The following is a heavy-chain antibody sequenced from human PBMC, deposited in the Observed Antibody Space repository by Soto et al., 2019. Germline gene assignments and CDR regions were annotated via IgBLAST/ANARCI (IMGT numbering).Heavy chain of an antibody. D-gene: IGHD1-26*01. CDR1: GGSISSGGYY. Sequence: TSETLSLTCTVSGGSISSGGYYWSWIRQHPGKGLEWIGYIYYSGSTYYNPSLKSRVTISVDTSKNQFSLKLSSVTAADTAVYYCAREGGIVGATAADYWGQGTRVTVSS. J-gene: IGHJ4*02. V-gene: IGHV4-31*03. CDR3: AREGGIVGATAADY. CDR2: IYYSGST.